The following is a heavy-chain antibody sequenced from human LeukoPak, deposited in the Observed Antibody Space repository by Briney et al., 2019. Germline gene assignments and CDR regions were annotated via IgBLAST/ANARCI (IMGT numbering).Heavy chain of an antibody. CDR1: GFTFSSYA. D-gene: IGHD3-22*01. CDR3: AKDLDYYDSSGYYFDY. CDR2: ISGSGGST. J-gene: IGHJ4*02. V-gene: IGHV3-23*01. Sequence: GGSLRLSCAASGFTFSSYAMSWVRQAPGTGLEWVSAISGSGGSTYYADSVKGRFTISRDNSKNTLYLQMNSLRAEDTAVYYCAKDLDYYDSSGYYFDYWGQGTLVTVSS.